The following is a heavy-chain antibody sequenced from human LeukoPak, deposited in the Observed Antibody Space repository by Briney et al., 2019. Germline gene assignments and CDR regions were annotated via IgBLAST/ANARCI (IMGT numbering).Heavy chain of an antibody. D-gene: IGHD3-10*01. V-gene: IGHV3-21*01. J-gene: IGHJ4*02. CDR3: ARDPQSSPLLWFGELLAPDY. CDR2: ISSSSSYI. Sequence: GGSLRLSCAASGFTFSSYSMNLVRRAPGKGLEWVSSISSSSSYIYYADSVKGRFTISRDNAKNSLYLQMNSLRAEDTAVYYCARDPQSSPLLWFGELLAPDYWGQGTLVTVSS. CDR1: GFTFSSYS.